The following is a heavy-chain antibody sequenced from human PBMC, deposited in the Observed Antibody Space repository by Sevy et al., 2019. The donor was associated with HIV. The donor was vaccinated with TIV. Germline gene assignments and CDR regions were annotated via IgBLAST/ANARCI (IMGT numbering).Heavy chain of an antibody. V-gene: IGHV4-59*08. J-gene: IGHJ4*02. CDR1: GGSITSFY. CDR3: AGENAWGRGYS. Sequence: SGTLSLTCTVSGGSITSFYWNWVRQPPGKGLEWFANIYYNGHINYNPALMSRVTLSLNTSKNQFSLRLSSVTAADTAMYYCAGENAWGRGYSWGQGTLVTVSS. D-gene: IGHD1-26*01. CDR2: IYYNGHI.